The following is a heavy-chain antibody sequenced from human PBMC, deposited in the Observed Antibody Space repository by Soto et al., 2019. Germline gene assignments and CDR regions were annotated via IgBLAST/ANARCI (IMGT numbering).Heavy chain of an antibody. CDR2: INAGNGNT. J-gene: IGHJ3*02. V-gene: IGHV1-3*01. D-gene: IGHD1-26*01. CDR1: GYTFTSYA. Sequence: GASVKVSCKASGYTFTSYAMHWVRRAPGQRLEWMGWINAGNGNTKYSQKFQGRVTITRDTSASTAYMELSSLRSEDTAVYYCARLVRSWELAEGTFDIWGQGTMVTVSS. CDR3: ARLVRSWELAEGTFDI.